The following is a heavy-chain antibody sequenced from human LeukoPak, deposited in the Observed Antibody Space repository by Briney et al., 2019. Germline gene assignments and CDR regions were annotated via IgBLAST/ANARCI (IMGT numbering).Heavy chain of an antibody. J-gene: IGHJ4*02. CDR3: AKDTGGSRSLPSYYFDY. Sequence: GGSLILSCTASGFTFDDYAMHWVRQAPGKSLEWVSFISWDGGSTYYADSVKGRFTISRDNSKNSLYLQMNSLRAEDTALYYCAKDTGGSRSLPSYYFDYWGQGTLVTVSS. CDR2: ISWDGGST. D-gene: IGHD3-10*01. CDR1: GFTFDDYA. V-gene: IGHV3-43D*04.